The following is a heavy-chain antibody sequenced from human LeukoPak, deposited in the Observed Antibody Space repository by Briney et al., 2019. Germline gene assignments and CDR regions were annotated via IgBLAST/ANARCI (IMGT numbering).Heavy chain of an antibody. CDR2: IYPGDSDT. CDR3: AGQSSAAADPNDY. D-gene: IGHD6-13*01. Sequence: GESLKISCKGSGYSFTSYWIGWVRQMPGKGLEWMGTIYPGDSDTRYSPSFQGQVTMSADKSISSAYLQWSSLKASDTAMYYCAGQSSAAADPNDYWGQGTLVTVSS. J-gene: IGHJ4*02. V-gene: IGHV5-51*01. CDR1: GYSFTSYW.